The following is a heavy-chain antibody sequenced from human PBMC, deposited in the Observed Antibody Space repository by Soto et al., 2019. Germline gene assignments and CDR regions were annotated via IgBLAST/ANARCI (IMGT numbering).Heavy chain of an antibody. CDR3: EKGGGNDYGDCGSLTKYYYCYMDV. J-gene: IGHJ6*03. Sequence: EVQLVESGGGLVQPGRSLRLSCAASGFTFDDYVMHWVRQAPGKGLEWVSGMSWNSGSIGYAESVKGRFTIARDNDKNSLYLQMNTVSAEDTALYYCEKGGGNDYGDCGSLTKYYYCYMDVWGKGTTVTVSS. CDR2: MSWNSGSI. V-gene: IGHV3-9*01. D-gene: IGHD4-17*01. CDR1: GFTFDDYV.